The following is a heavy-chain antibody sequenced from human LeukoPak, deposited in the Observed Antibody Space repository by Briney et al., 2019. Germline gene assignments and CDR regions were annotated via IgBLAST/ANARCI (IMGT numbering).Heavy chain of an antibody. Sequence: PGGSLRLSCAASGFTFSSYAMSWVRQAPGKGLEWVSGISGRGGSTYYADSVKGRFTISRDNSKNTLYLQMNSLRAEDTAVYYCAKGGPSIAAADRCFDYWGQGTLVTVSS. V-gene: IGHV3-23*01. CDR2: ISGRGGST. CDR3: AKGGPSIAAADRCFDY. CDR1: GFTFSSYA. D-gene: IGHD6-13*01. J-gene: IGHJ4*02.